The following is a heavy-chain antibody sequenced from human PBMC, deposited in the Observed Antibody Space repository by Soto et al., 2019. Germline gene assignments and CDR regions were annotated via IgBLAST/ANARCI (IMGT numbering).Heavy chain of an antibody. CDR3: ARDLGIGWEPLALTIRLNYYYGMDV. V-gene: IGHV1-2*04. CDR2: INPNSGGT. CDR1: GYTFTGYY. D-gene: IGHD1-26*01. Sequence: ASVKVSCKASGYTFTGYYMHWVRQAPGQGLEWMGWINPNSGGTNYAQKVQGWVTMTRDTSISTAYMELSRLRSDDTAVYYCARDLGIGWEPLALTIRLNYYYGMDVWGQGTTVTVSS. J-gene: IGHJ6*02.